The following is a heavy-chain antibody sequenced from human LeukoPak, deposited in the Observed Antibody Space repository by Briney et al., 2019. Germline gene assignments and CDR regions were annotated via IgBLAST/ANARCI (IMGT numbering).Heavy chain of an antibody. J-gene: IGHJ5*02. CDR3: AREGDKYANWFDT. V-gene: IGHV4-34*01. CDR1: GGSFSGYY. Sequence: SETLSLTCAVYGGSFSGYYWSWIRQPPGKGLEWIGSISHSGSTYYNPSLKRRVTISVDTSKNQFSLQLSSVTAADTAVYYCAREGDKYANWFDTWGQGTLVTVSS. D-gene: IGHD2-8*01. CDR2: ISHSGST.